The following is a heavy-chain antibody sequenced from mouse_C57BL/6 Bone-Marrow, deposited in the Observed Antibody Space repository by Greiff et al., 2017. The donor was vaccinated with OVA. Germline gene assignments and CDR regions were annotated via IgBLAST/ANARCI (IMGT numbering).Heavy chain of an antibody. D-gene: IGHD2-4*01. CDR2: IYPGDGDT. V-gene: IGHV1-82*01. CDR1: GYAFSSSW. Sequence: QVQLKQSGPELVKPGASVKISCKASGYAFSSSWMNWVKQRPGKGLEWIGRIYPGDGDTNYNGKFKGKATLTADKSSSTAYMQLSSLTSEDSAVYFCARREIYYDYDAWFAYWGQGTLVTVSA. J-gene: IGHJ3*01. CDR3: ARREIYYDYDAWFAY.